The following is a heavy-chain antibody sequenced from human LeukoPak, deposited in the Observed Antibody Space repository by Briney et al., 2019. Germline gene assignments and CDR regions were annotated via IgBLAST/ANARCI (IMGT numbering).Heavy chain of an antibody. CDR3: VMDMDV. Sequence: GGSLRLSCAASGFIFSSYWMNWVRQAPGKGLEWVANIKEDGSAKYYVDSVKGRFTISRDNAKNSLYLQMDSLRAEDTAVYYCVMDMDVWGQGTTVTVSS. J-gene: IGHJ6*02. CDR1: GFIFSSYW. V-gene: IGHV3-7*05. CDR2: IKEDGSAK.